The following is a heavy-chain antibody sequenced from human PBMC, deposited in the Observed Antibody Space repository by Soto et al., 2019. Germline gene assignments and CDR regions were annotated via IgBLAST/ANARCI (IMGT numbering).Heavy chain of an antibody. CDR2: IYWDDDK. V-gene: IGHV2-5*02. CDR3: AHLPAKGVRGVIGYYFDY. CDR1: GFSLSTSGVG. J-gene: IGHJ4*02. Sequence: QITLKESGPTLVKPTQTLTLTCTFSGFSLSTSGVGVGWIRQPPGKALEWLALIYWDDDKRYSPSLKSRLTITKDTSKNQVVLTMTNMDPVDTATYYCAHLPAKGVRGVIGYYFDYWGQGTLVTVSS. D-gene: IGHD3-10*01.